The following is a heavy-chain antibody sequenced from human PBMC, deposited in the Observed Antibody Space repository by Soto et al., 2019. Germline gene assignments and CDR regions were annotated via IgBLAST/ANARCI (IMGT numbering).Heavy chain of an antibody. J-gene: IGHJ4*02. D-gene: IGHD5-12*01. CDR3: ARVGGYSGYDFTQPFDY. CDR1: GYTFTSYG. Sequence: ASVKVSFKASGYTFTSYGISWVRQAPGQGLEWMGWISAYNGNTNYAQKLQGRVTMTTDTSTSTAYMELRSLRSDDTAVYYCARVGGYSGYDFTQPFDYWGQGTLVTVSS. V-gene: IGHV1-18*01. CDR2: ISAYNGNT.